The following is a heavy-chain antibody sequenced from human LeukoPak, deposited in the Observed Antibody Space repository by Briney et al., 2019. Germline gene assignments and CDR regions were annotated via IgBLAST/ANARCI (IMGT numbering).Heavy chain of an antibody. D-gene: IGHD2-21*02. CDR1: GFTFSSYW. Sequence: GGSLRLSCAASGFTFSSYWMHWVRQAPGKGLVWVSRINSDGSSTSYADSVKGRFTISRDNAKNSLYLQMNSLRAEDTALYYCAKGGMGDYYFDYWGQGTLVTVSS. CDR2: INSDGSST. J-gene: IGHJ4*02. CDR3: AKGGMGDYYFDY. V-gene: IGHV3-74*01.